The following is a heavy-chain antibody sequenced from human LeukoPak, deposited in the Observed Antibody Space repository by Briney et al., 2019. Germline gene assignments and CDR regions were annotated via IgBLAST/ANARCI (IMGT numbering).Heavy chain of an antibody. D-gene: IGHD3-16*02. J-gene: IGHJ5*02. CDR1: GGSFSGYY. V-gene: IGHV4-34*01. Sequence: SETLSLTCAVYGGSFSGYYWSWIRQPPGKGLEWIGEINHSGSTNYNPSLKSRVTISVDTSKNQFSLKLSSVTAADTAVYYCARGGRIGFDPWGQGTLVTVSS. CDR2: INHSGST. CDR3: ARGGRIGFDP.